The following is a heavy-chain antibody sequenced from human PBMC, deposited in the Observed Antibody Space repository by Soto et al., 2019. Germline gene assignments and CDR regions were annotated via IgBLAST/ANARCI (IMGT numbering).Heavy chain of an antibody. CDR3: ARGRYYYGSGSYYNRPYYFDY. V-gene: IGHV4-34*01. CDR1: VGSFSGYS. J-gene: IGHJ4*02. CDR2: INHSGST. D-gene: IGHD3-10*01. Sequence: SETLSLTCAVYVGSFSGYSWSWIRRPPGKGLEWIGEINHSGSTNYNPSLKSRVTISVDTSKNQFSLKLSSVTAADTAVYYCARGRYYYGSGSYYNRPYYFDYWGQGTLVTVSS.